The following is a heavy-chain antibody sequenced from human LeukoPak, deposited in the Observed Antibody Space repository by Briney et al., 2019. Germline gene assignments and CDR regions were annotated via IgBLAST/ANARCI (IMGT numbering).Heavy chain of an antibody. V-gene: IGHV3-74*01. J-gene: IGHJ3*02. Sequence: PGGSLRLSCAASGFTFSNYWMHWVRQVPGKGLVWVSRINGDGSSISYAESVKGRFTISRDSAKNTLYLQMNSLRAEDTAVFYCAREFKVGVTRVDAFDIWGQGTMVTVSS. CDR3: AREFKVGVTRVDAFDI. CDR1: GFTFSNYW. CDR2: INGDGSSI. D-gene: IGHD1-26*01.